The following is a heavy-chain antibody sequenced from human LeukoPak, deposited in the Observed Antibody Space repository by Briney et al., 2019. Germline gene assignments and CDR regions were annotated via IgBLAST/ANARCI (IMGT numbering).Heavy chain of an antibody. J-gene: IGHJ5*02. CDR1: GDSIRSVHYY. V-gene: IGHV4-39*01. CDR3: ARQNHDIGTNWFDP. CDR2: IYDTGST. D-gene: IGHD3-9*01. Sequence: SETLSPTCSVSGDSIRSVHYYWGWIRQPPGRGLEWIGSIYDTGSTYYNPSLKSRVTIFVDTSKNQFSLRLTSVTAADTAMYYCARQNHDIGTNWFDPWGQGTLVTVSS.